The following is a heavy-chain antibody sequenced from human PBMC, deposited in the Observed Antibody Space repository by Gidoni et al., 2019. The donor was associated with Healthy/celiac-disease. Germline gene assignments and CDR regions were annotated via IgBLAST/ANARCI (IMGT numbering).Heavy chain of an antibody. V-gene: IGHV4-34*01. CDR1: GGSFSGYY. J-gene: IGHJ5*02. Sequence: QVQLQQWGAGLLKPSATLSLTCAVYGGSFSGYYWSWIRQPPGKGLEWIGEINHSGSTNYNPSLKSRVTISVDTSKNQFSLKLSSVTAADTAVYYCASVGVGATFLWFDPWGQGTLVTVSS. CDR2: INHSGST. D-gene: IGHD1-26*01. CDR3: ASVGVGATFLWFDP.